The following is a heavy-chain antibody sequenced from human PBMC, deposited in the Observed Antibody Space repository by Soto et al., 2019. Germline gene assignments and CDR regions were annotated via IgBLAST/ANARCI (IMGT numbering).Heavy chain of an antibody. J-gene: IGHJ6*02. Sequence: SVKVSCKASGGTFSSYAISWVRQAPGQGLEWMGGIIPIFGTANYAQKFQGRVTITADESTSTAYMELSSLRSEDTAVYYCARDLPRGAYYYYYGMDVWGQGTTVTVSS. CDR1: GGTFSSYA. CDR2: IIPIFGTA. V-gene: IGHV1-69*13. CDR3: ARDLPRGAYYYYYGMDV.